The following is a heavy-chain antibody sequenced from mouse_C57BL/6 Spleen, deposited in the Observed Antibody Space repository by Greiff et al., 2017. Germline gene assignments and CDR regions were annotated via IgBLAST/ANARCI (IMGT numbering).Heavy chain of an antibody. CDR3: ARSMGSNFPFDY. Sequence: EVQLQQSGPELVKPGASVKIPCKASGYTFTDYNMDWVKQSHGKSLEWIGDINPNNGGTIYNQKFKGKATLTVDKSSSTAYMELRSLTSEDTAVYYWARSMGSNFPFDYWGQGTTLTVSS. V-gene: IGHV1-18*01. CDR2: INPNNGGT. CDR1: GYTFTDYN. J-gene: IGHJ2*01. D-gene: IGHD2-5*01.